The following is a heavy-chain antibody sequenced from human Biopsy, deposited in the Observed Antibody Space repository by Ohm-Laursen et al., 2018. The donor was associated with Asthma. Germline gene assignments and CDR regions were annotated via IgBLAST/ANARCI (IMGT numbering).Heavy chain of an antibody. CDR1: GGSFSGYY. J-gene: IGHJ5*02. Sequence: SETLSLTWAVYGGSFSGYYWSWIRQPPGKGLEWIGEINHSGSTNYNPSLKSRVTISVDTPKNQFSLKLSSVTAEDTAVYYCAKAERYFDWYWFDPWGQGTLVTVSS. CDR2: INHSGST. D-gene: IGHD3-9*01. CDR3: AKAERYFDWYWFDP. V-gene: IGHV4-34*01.